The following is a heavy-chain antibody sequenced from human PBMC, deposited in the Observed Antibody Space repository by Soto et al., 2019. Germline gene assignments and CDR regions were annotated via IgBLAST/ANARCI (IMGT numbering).Heavy chain of an antibody. CDR1: GFTFSSYW. CDR3: ASKGPYYDFWSGYYDY. Sequence: GESLKISCAASGFTFSSYWMSWVRQAPGKGLEWVANIKQDGSEKYYVDSVKGRFTISRDNAKNSLYLQMNSLRAEDTAVHYCASKGPYYDFWSGYYDYWGQGTLVTVSS. J-gene: IGHJ4*02. D-gene: IGHD3-3*01. CDR2: IKQDGSEK. V-gene: IGHV3-7*01.